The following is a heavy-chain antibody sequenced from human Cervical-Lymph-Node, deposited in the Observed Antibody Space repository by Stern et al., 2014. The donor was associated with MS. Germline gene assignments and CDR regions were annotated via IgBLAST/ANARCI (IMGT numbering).Heavy chain of an antibody. CDR1: GYSFTTNW. Sequence: EVQLVESGAEVKKPGETLKISCKGSGYSFTTNWIGWVRQMPGKGLEWVAIIYPCDSDTRYSPSFQGQLTISADKSISTADLQWSSLKASDTAMYYCARDCGDYAFDYWGQGTLVTVSS. CDR3: ARDCGDYAFDY. J-gene: IGHJ4*02. V-gene: IGHV5-51*01. CDR2: IYPCDSDT. D-gene: IGHD4-17*01.